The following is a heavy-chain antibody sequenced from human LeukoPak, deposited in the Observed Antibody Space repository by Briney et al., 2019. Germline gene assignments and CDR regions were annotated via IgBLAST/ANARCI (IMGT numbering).Heavy chain of an antibody. CDR2: IKQDGSAK. D-gene: IGHD4-17*01. CDR3: ARNHYGVYGRGDWFDP. V-gene: IGHV3-7*01. CDR1: GFTFNDYW. Sequence: PGGSLGLSCAASGFTFNDYWTSWVRQAPGKGLEWVANIKQDGSAKYYVDSVKGRFTVSRDNAKNSLYLQMNSLRAEDSAVYYCARNHYGVYGRGDWFDPWGQGTLVTVSS. J-gene: IGHJ5*02.